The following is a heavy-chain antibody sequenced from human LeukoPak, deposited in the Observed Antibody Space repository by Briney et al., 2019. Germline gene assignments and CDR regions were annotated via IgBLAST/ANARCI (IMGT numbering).Heavy chain of an antibody. D-gene: IGHD1-1*01. CDR1: XYRFTSQY. V-gene: IGHV1-46*01. CDR2: INPTGGST. Sequence: VXSVKVSCKASXYRFTSQYVHWVRQAPGQGLEWMGIINPTGGSTRNAQKFQGRFSMTGDTSTSTVYMELSRLRSEDTAVYYCASFYNTNDALDIWGQGTMVTVSS. CDR3: ASFYNTNDALDI. J-gene: IGHJ3*02.